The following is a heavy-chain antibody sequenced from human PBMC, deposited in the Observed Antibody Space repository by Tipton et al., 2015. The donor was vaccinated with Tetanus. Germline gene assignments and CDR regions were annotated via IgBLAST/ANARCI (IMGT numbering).Heavy chain of an antibody. Sequence: TLSLTCAVSGASISPYYWSWIRQPPGKGLEWIGSIHDSGTTNYNPSLKSRLTMSVDTSKNQFSLRLSSVTAADTAVYFCARHPPPYYYGSGSYLDYWGQGTPVTVSS. J-gene: IGHJ4*02. CDR1: GASISPYY. V-gene: IGHV4-59*08. CDR3: ARHPPPYYYGSGSYLDY. CDR2: IHDSGTT. D-gene: IGHD3-10*01.